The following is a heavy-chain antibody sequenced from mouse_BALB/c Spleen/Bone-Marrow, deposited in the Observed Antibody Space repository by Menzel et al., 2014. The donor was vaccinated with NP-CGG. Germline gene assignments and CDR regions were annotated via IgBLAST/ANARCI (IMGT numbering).Heavy chain of an antibody. CDR2: ISGGGSYT. D-gene: IGHD2-1*01. CDR1: GFTFSSYG. V-gene: IGHV5-9-2*01. CDR3: ARQNGNYGYYYAMDY. Sequence: EVMLVESGGGLVKPGGSLKLSCAASGFTFSSYGMSWVRQTPEKRPEWVATISGGGSYTYYPDSVKGRFTISRDNAKNNLYLQMSSLRSEDTALYYCARQNGNYGYYYAMDYWGQGTSVTVSS. J-gene: IGHJ4*01.